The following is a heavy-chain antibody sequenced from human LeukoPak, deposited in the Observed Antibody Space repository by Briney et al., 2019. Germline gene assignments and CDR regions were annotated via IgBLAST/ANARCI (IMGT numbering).Heavy chain of an antibody. D-gene: IGHD3-3*01. V-gene: IGHV1-18*01. CDR2: LAVYNGHT. CDR3: AKEFWRVAGAFDY. CDR1: GYTFTSYG. Sequence: ASVKVSCKASGYTFTSYGVSWVRQAPGQGLEWMGWLAVYNGHTDYAQKFQGRVTMTTDTSTSTAYLELRSLRSDDTAVYYCAKEFWRVAGAFDYWGQGTLVTVSS. J-gene: IGHJ4*02.